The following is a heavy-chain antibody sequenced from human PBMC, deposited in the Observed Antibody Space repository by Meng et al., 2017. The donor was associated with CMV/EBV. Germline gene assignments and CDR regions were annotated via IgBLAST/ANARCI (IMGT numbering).Heavy chain of an antibody. CDR2: IYSGGST. D-gene: IGHD2-2*01. J-gene: IGHJ6*02. CDR1: GGSISSGGYY. CDR3: AKDKRSQLPGYGMDV. Sequence: ETLSLTCTVSGGSISSGGYYWSWIRQHPGKGPEWVSVIYSGGSTYYADSVKGRFTISRDNAKNSLYLQMNSLRAEDMALYYCAKDKRSQLPGYGMDVWGQGTTVTVSS. V-gene: IGHV3-53*05.